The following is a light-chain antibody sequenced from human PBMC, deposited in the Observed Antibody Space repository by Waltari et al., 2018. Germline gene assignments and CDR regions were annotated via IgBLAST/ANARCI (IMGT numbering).Light chain of an antibody. Sequence: AIQMTQSPSSLSASVGDRIIITCRASQGIRNDLGWYQQKPGNAPKLLIYAASSLQSGVPSRFSGSGSGTDFTLSISSLQPEDFATYYCQQSYSTLWTFGQGTKVEIK. J-gene: IGKJ1*01. CDR2: AAS. CDR1: QGIRND. CDR3: QQSYSTLWT. V-gene: IGKV1-6*01.